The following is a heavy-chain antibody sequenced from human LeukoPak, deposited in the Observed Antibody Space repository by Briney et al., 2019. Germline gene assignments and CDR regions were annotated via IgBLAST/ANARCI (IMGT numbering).Heavy chain of an antibody. CDR2: IHPDGGST. CDR1: GYNFNDYY. Sequence: ASVKVSCKASGYNFNDYYIYWVRQAPGHGLESMGYIHPDGGSTNYAQKFQGRVTMTRDMSTSTVYMELSSLRSEDTALYYCARGVHVRVYDSNPHCGHYWGQGTLVTVSS. J-gene: IGHJ4*02. CDR3: ARGVHVRVYDSNPHCGHY. D-gene: IGHD3-22*01. V-gene: IGHV1-46*02.